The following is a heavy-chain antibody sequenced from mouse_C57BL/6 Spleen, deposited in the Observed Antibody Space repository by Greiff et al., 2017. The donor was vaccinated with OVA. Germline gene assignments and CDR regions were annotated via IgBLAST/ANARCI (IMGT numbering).Heavy chain of an antibody. CDR1: GYTFTSYW. D-gene: IGHD1-1*01. V-gene: IGHV1-64*01. Sequence: QVQLQQPGAELVKPGASVKLSCKASGYTFTSYWMHWVKQRPGQGLEWIGMIHPNSGSTNYNEKFKSKATLTVDKSSSTAYMQRSSLTSEDSAVYYCARGATTVVATNAMDYWGQGTSVTVSS. CDR3: ARGATTVVATNAMDY. CDR2: IHPNSGST. J-gene: IGHJ4*01.